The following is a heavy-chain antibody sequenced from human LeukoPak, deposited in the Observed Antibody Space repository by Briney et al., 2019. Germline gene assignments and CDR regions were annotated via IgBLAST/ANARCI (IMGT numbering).Heavy chain of an antibody. Sequence: PSETLSLTCAVYGGSFSGYYWSWIRQPPGKGLGWIGEINHSGSTNYNPSLKSRVTISVDTSKNQFSLKLSSVTAADTAVYYCATGRPLYYYGSGSYYNRGGPRSDYWGQGTLVTVSS. CDR1: GGSFSGYY. CDR3: ATGRPLYYYGSGSYYNRGGPRSDY. J-gene: IGHJ4*02. D-gene: IGHD3-10*01. V-gene: IGHV4-34*01. CDR2: INHSGST.